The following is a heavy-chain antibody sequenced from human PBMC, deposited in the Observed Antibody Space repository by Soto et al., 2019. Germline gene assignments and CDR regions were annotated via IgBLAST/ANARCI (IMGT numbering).Heavy chain of an antibody. CDR2: ISRSGSVI. J-gene: IGHJ6*02. Sequence: QSGRSVRLACAASGFTFSSYAMHWVRQAPGKGLEWLSYISRSGSVIYYADSVKGRFTISRDNAKNLLYLQMNSLRAEDTAVYFCASVTLQFSYGHDLWAQGTTDTVSS. D-gene: IGHD3-3*01. CDR1: GFTFSSYA. CDR3: ASVTLQFSYGHDL. V-gene: IGHV3-48*03.